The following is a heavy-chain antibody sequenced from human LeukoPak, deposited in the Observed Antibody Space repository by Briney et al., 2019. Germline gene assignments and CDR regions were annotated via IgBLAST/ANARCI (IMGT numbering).Heavy chain of an antibody. J-gene: IGHJ4*02. Sequence: GGSLRLSCAASGFTFSSFWMTWVRQAPGKGLEWVANIKVDGSEKYYVDSVKGRFTISRDNAKNSLYLQMNRLRAEDTAVYYCARWAESNDYWGQGTLVTVSS. CDR1: GFTFSSFW. V-gene: IGHV3-7*05. CDR3: ARWAESNDY. CDR2: IKVDGSEK.